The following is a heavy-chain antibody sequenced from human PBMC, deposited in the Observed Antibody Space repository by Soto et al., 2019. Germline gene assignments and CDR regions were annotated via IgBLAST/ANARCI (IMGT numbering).Heavy chain of an antibody. Sequence: SETLSLTCAVSGGSISSGGYSWSLMRQPPGKGLERIGYIYHSGSTYYNPSLKSRVTISVDRSKNQFSLKLSSVTAADTAVYYCARGYGSGSYPFDYWGQGTLVTVSS. CDR2: IYHSGST. J-gene: IGHJ4*02. CDR1: GGSISSGGYS. CDR3: ARGYGSGSYPFDY. D-gene: IGHD3-10*01. V-gene: IGHV4-30-2*01.